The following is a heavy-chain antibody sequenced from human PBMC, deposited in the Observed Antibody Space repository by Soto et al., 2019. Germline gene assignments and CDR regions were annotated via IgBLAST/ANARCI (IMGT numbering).Heavy chain of an antibody. V-gene: IGHV1-8*01. D-gene: IGHD2-15*01. Sequence: QVQLVQSGAEVKKPGASVKVSCKASGYTFTSYDINWVRQATGQGLEWMGWMNPNSGNTGYAQKFQGRVTMTRNTSISTAYMELSSLRSEDTALYYCARSTRYCSGGSCKGAPGYWGQGTLVTVSS. CDR3: ARSTRYCSGGSCKGAPGY. CDR1: GYTFTSYD. CDR2: MNPNSGNT. J-gene: IGHJ4*02.